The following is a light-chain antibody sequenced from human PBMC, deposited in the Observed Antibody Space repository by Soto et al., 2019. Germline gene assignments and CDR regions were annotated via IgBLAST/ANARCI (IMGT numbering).Light chain of an antibody. CDR1: QDISNY. CDR3: QQSYSTPYT. Sequence: DIQMTQSPSSLSASVGDRVTITCQASQDISNYLNWYQQKPGKAPKLLIYDASNLETGVPSRFSGSGSGTDFTLTISSLQPEDFATYYCQQSYSTPYTFXQGTKVDIK. J-gene: IGKJ2*01. CDR2: DAS. V-gene: IGKV1-39*01.